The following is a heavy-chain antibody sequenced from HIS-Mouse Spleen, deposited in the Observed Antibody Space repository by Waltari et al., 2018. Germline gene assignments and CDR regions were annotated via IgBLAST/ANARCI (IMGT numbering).Heavy chain of an antibody. CDR3: AREIPYSSSWYDWYFDL. V-gene: IGHV4-39*07. D-gene: IGHD6-13*01. CDR1: GGSISSSSYY. J-gene: IGHJ2*01. CDR2: IYYSGRT. Sequence: QLQLQESGPGLVKPSETLSLTCTVSGGSISSSSYYWGWIRQPPRKGLEWIGSIYYSGRTYYNPSLKSRVTRSVDTSKNQFSLKLSSVTAADTAVYYCAREIPYSSSWYDWYFDLWGRGTLVTVSS.